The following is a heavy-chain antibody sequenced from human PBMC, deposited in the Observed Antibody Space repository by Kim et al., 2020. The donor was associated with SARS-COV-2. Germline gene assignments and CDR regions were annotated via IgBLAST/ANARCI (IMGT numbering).Heavy chain of an antibody. Sequence: YAQKFQGRVTMTRDTSTSTVYMELSSLRSEDTAVYYCARGYNWNFRRGDYWGQGTLVTVSS. V-gene: IGHV1-46*01. CDR3: ARGYNWNFRRGDY. D-gene: IGHD1-20*01. J-gene: IGHJ4*02.